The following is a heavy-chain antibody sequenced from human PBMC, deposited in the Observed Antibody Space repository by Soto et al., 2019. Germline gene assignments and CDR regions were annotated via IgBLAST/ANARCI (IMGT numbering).Heavy chain of an antibody. J-gene: IGHJ4*02. V-gene: IGHV1-18*01. Sequence: QVQLVQSGVEVKKPGASVKDSCKASGYTFTNYAISWVRQGPGRGLEWMGWVNTYNGNPNYAQIFQGRITITTDTSTGTAYMALRSLKSDDSAVYYCARESQYSNSWQRFASWGQGTLVTVSS. CDR1: GYTFTNYA. CDR2: VNTYNGNP. D-gene: IGHD6-13*01. CDR3: ARESQYSNSWQRFAS.